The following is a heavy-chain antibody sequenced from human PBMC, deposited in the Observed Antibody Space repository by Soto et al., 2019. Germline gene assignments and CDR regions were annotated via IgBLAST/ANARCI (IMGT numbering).Heavy chain of an antibody. Sequence: GGSLRLSCAASGFTFSSYWMSWVRQAPGKGLEWVANIKQDGSEKYYVDSVKGRFTISRDNAKNSLYLQMNSLRAEDTAVYYCAKRYCSSTSCDDYWGQGTLVTVSS. D-gene: IGHD2-2*01. J-gene: IGHJ4*02. CDR1: GFTFSSYW. CDR2: IKQDGSEK. CDR3: AKRYCSSTSCDDY. V-gene: IGHV3-7*01.